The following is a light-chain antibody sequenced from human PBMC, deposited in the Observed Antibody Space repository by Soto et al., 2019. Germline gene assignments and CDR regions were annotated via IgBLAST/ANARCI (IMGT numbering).Light chain of an antibody. CDR1: QSVSSSY. CDR2: DAS. CDR3: LQRSAWPLT. V-gene: IGKV3D-20*02. J-gene: IGKJ3*01. Sequence: NVFAQAPCPLSFSPVERAPLSCRASQSVSSSYLAWYQQKPGQSPRLLIFDASSRATGTPARFSGSGSGTDFTLTISSLEPEDFALYHCLQRSAWPLTLGPGTKVDIK.